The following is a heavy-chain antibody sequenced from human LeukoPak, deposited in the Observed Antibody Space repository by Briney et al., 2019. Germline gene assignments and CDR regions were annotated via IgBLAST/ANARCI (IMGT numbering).Heavy chain of an antibody. D-gene: IGHD2-15*01. J-gene: IGHJ4*02. CDR2: IYHSGST. Sequence: PSETLSLTCTVSGYSINSGFYWGWIRQPPGKGLEWIGSIYHSGSTHYKSSLKSRVTISVDTSKNQFSLKLSSVTAADTAVYYCARAPDWYCSGGSCYPPRRDYFDYWGQGTLVTVSS. CDR3: ARAPDWYCSGGSCYPPRRDYFDY. CDR1: GYSINSGFY. V-gene: IGHV4-38-2*02.